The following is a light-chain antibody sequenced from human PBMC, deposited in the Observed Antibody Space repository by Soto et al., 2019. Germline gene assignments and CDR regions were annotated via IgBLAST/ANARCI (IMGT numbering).Light chain of an antibody. V-gene: IGLV2-14*02. J-gene: IGLJ1*01. CDR2: EVN. CDR1: SSALGTYNL. CDR3: SSYAGSSNV. Sequence: QSALTHFASVSGSPGQSITISCTETSSALGTYNLVSWYQQHPGKAPQLMIYEVNKRPSGVPDRFSGSKSGNTASLTVSGLQAEDEADYYCSSYAGSSNVFGTGTKVTVL.